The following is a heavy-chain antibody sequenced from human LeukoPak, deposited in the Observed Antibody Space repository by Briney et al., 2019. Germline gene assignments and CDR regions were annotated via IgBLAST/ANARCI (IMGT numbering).Heavy chain of an antibody. D-gene: IGHD2-2*01. Sequence: ASVKVSCKASGYTFTSYGISWVRQAPGQGLEWMGWISAYNGNTNYAQKLQGRVTMTTDTSTSTAYMELRSLRSEDTAVYYCASPPPDIVVVPAARYDYWGQGTLVTVSS. CDR3: ASPPPDIVVVPAARYDY. CDR2: ISAYNGNT. V-gene: IGHV1-18*01. J-gene: IGHJ4*02. CDR1: GYTFTSYG.